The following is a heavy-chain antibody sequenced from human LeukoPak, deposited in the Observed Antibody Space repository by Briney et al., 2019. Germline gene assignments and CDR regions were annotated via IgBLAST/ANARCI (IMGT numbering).Heavy chain of an antibody. CDR3: AARVAPITGSRDY. V-gene: IGHV3-7*01. CDR1: GFSFSSYW. D-gene: IGHD5-12*01. Sequence: GGSLRLSCAASGFSFSSYWMTWVRQAPGKGLEWVANIKQDGSEKYYVDSVKGRFTISRDSAKNSLYLQMNSLRAEDTAVYYCAARVAPITGSRDYWGQGTLVTVSS. J-gene: IGHJ4*02. CDR2: IKQDGSEK.